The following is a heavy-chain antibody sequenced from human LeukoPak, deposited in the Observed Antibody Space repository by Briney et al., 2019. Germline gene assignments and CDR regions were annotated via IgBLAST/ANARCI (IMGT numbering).Heavy chain of an antibody. CDR3: ARTADISTGFGSDH. CDR1: GYSFTSHG. D-gene: IGHD3-10*01. Sequence: GESLKISCQGSGYSFTSHGIGWVRQMPGKGLEWMGIIYPGDSYTAYSPSFQGQVTISSDKSINTAYVQWSSLKASDTAMYYCARTADISTGFGSDHWGQGTLVTVSS. V-gene: IGHV5-51*01. CDR2: IYPGDSYT. J-gene: IGHJ4*02.